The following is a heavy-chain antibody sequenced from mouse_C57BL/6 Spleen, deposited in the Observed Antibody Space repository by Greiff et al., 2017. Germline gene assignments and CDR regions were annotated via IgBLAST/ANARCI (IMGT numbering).Heavy chain of an antibody. CDR2: INPCNGGT. CDR3: ARLRQMDYFDY. D-gene: IGHD2-12*01. CDR1: GYTFTSYW. Sequence: QVQLQQPGTELVKPGASVKLSCKASGYTFTSYWMHWVKQRPGQGLEWIGNINPCNGGTNYNAKFKSKATLTVDKSSSTAYMQLSSLTSEDSAVYYCARLRQMDYFDYWGTGTTLTVAS. V-gene: IGHV1-53*01. J-gene: IGHJ2*01.